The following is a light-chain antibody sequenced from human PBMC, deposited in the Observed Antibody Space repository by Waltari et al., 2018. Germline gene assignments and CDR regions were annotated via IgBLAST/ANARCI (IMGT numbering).Light chain of an antibody. V-gene: IGKV2-30*01. Sequence: DVVMTQSPLSLPVTLGQPASISCRSTHSLVYSDGNTYLNWFHQRPGQSPRRLIYEVSNRDSGVPDRFSGSGSDTDFTLKISRVEAEDVGVYYCIQGTHWPPTFGGGTKVEIK. J-gene: IGKJ4*01. CDR3: IQGTHWPPT. CDR2: EVS. CDR1: HSLVYSDGNTY.